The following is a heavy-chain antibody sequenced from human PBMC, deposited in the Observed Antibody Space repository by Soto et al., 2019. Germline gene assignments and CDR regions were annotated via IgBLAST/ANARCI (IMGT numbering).Heavy chain of an antibody. D-gene: IGHD2-2*01. J-gene: IGHJ3*02. CDR1: GFTFSGHW. CDR2: INTDGGTS. V-gene: IGHV3-74*03. Sequence: GGSLRLSCAASGFTFSGHWMHWVRQVPGKGLEWVSRINTDGGTSAYADSVKGRFTISRDNAKNTLYLQMNGLRAEDTAVYYCAREAGYCSRTSCYRRAFDTWGQGTTVTVSS. CDR3: AREAGYCSRTSCYRRAFDT.